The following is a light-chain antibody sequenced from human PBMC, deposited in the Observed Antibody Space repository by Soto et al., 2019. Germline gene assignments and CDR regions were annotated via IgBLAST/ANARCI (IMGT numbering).Light chain of an antibody. Sequence: AIRMTQSPASLSASTGDRDTITCRASQGISSYLAWYQQKPGKAPKLLIYAASTLQSGVPSRFSGSGSGTEFTLTISSLQPDDFATYYCQQYNSYPWTFGQGTKVDIK. CDR3: QQYNSYPWT. V-gene: IGKV1-8*01. CDR2: AAS. J-gene: IGKJ1*01. CDR1: QGISSY.